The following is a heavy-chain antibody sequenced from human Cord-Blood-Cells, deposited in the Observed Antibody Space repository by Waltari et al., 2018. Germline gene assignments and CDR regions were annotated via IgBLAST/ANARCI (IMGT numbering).Heavy chain of an antibody. Sequence: QVQLVQSGAEVKKPGASVTVSCKASGYTFTGYYMHWVRQAPGQGLEWMGWINPNSGDTSISTAYMELSRLRSDDTAVYYCARDRYDGVYNWFDPWGQGTLVTVSS. J-gene: IGHJ5*02. CDR3: ARDRYDGVYNWFDP. CDR1: GYTFTGYY. V-gene: IGHV1-2*02. D-gene: IGHD3-3*01. CDR2: INPNSG.